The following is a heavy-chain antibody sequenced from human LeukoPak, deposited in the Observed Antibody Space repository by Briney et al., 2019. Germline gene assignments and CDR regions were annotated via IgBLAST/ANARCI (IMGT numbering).Heavy chain of an antibody. Sequence: GGSLRLSCAASGFTFSGYAMSWVRQAPGKGLECVSAISGSGGSTYYADSVKGRSTISRDNSKNTLYLQINSLRAEDTAVYYCAKSKSSGWYYFDYWGQGTLVTVSS. CDR3: AKSKSSGWYYFDY. V-gene: IGHV3-23*01. J-gene: IGHJ4*02. CDR1: GFTFSGYA. D-gene: IGHD6-19*01. CDR2: ISGSGGST.